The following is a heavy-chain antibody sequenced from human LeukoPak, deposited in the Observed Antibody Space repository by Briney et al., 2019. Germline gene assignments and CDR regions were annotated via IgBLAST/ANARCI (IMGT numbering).Heavy chain of an antibody. V-gene: IGHV1-2*02. CDR3: AKDQGPYYQLLCDY. D-gene: IGHD2-2*01. CDR2: INPNSGGT. Sequence: ASVKVSCKASGYTFTGYYMHWVRQAPGQGLEWMGWINPNSGGTNYAQKFQGRVTMTRDTSISTAYMELSRLRSDDTAVYYCAKDQGPYYQLLCDYWGQGTLVTVSS. J-gene: IGHJ4*02. CDR1: GYTFTGYY.